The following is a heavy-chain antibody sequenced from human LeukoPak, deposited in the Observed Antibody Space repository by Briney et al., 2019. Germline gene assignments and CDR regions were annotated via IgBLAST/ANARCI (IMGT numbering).Heavy chain of an antibody. V-gene: IGHV1-18*01. D-gene: IGHD2-2*01. CDR1: GYTFTRYG. CDR3: ARDRGIVVVPAAMNY. J-gene: IGHJ4*02. CDR2: ISAYNGNT. Sequence: ASVKVSCKASGYTFTRYGISWVRQAPGQGLEWMGWISAYNGNTNYAQKLQGRVTMTTDTSTSTAYMELRSLRSDDTAVYYCARDRGIVVVPAAMNYWGQGTLVTVSS.